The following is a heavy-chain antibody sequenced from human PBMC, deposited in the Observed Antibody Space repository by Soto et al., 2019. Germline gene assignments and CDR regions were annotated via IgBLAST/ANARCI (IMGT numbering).Heavy chain of an antibody. V-gene: IGHV3-7*03. D-gene: IGHD4-17*01. CDR3: ASGGGYGDRY. J-gene: IGHJ4*02. CDR2: IKQDGSEK. Sequence: EVQLVESGGGLVQPGGSLRLSCAASGFTFSSDWMSWVRQAPGKGLEWVANIKQDGSEKYYVDSVKGRFTISRDNAKDSLYLQMNSLRAEDAAVYYCASGGGYGDRYWGQGTLVTVSS. CDR1: GFTFSSDW.